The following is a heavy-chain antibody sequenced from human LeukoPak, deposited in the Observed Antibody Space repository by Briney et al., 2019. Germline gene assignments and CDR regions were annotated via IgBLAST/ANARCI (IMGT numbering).Heavy chain of an antibody. CDR2: IKEDGSQK. J-gene: IGHJ4*02. V-gene: IGHV3-7*01. Sequence: GGSLRLSCSASGFTFSSYWMTWVRQAPGKGLEWVANIKEDGSQKYYLDSVKGRFTISRDNAKNLLYLQMGSLRAEDMAVYYCAREKYDSSGLFDYWGQGTLVTVSS. CDR1: GFTFSSYW. D-gene: IGHD3-22*01. CDR3: AREKYDSSGLFDY.